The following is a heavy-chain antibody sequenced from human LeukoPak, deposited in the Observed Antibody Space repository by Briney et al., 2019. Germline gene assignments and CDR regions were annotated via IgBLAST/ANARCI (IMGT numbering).Heavy chain of an antibody. Sequence: PGGSLRLSCAASGFTFSSYAMSWVRQAPGKGLEWVSAISGSGGSTYYADSVKGRFTISRDNSENTLYLQMNSLRAEDTAVYYCAKVVTVTLYYYYGMDVWGQGTTVTVSS. CDR3: AKVVTVTLYYYYGMDV. CDR2: ISGSGGST. D-gene: IGHD4-4*01. CDR1: GFTFSSYA. J-gene: IGHJ6*02. V-gene: IGHV3-23*01.